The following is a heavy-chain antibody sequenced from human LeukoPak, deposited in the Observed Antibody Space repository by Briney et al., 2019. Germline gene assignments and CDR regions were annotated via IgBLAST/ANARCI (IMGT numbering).Heavy chain of an antibody. J-gene: IGHJ3*02. Sequence: ASVKVSCKASGYTFTSYDINWVRQATGQGLEWMGWMNPNSGNTGYAQKFQGRVTITRNTSISTAYMELSSLRSEDTAVYYCARLFLSVVRGVTDPPYDAFDIWGQGTMVTVSS. CDR3: ARLFLSVVRGVTDPPYDAFDI. CDR1: GYTFTSYD. D-gene: IGHD3-10*01. V-gene: IGHV1-8*03. CDR2: MNPNSGNT.